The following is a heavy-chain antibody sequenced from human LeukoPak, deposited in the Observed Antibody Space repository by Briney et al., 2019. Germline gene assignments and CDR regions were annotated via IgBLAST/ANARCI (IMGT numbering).Heavy chain of an antibody. V-gene: IGHV4-39*01. CDR1: GGSISSSSYY. J-gene: IGHJ4*02. D-gene: IGHD6-13*01. CDR2: IYYSGST. CDR3: FLHISLYLSDY. Sequence: SETLSLTCTVSGGSISSSSYYWGWIRQPPGKGLEWIGSIYYSGSTYYNTSLKSRVTISVDTSKNQFSLKLSSVTAADTAVYYCFLHISLYLSDYWGQGTLVTVSS.